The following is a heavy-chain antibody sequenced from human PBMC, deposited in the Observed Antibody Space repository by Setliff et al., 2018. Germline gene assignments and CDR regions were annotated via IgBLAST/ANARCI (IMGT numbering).Heavy chain of an antibody. CDR2: TIPIFGST. J-gene: IGHJ6*03. Sequence: SVKVSCKASGGTFSSYGISWVRQAPGQGLEWMGGTIPIFGSTNYAQKFQDRVTIITDESTSTAYMELSSLRTEDTAVYYCAREGVDTRSSTGYRYYMDVWGKGTTVTVSS. CDR1: GGTFSSYG. CDR3: AREGVDTRSSTGYRYYMDV. D-gene: IGHD5-18*01. V-gene: IGHV1-69*05.